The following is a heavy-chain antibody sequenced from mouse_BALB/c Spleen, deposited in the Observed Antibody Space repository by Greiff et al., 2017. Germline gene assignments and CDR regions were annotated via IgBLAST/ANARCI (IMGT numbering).Heavy chain of an antibody. CDR1: GYTFTSYW. J-gene: IGHJ3*01. CDR3: TRAQPYGSSSWFAY. D-gene: IGHD1-1*01. Sequence: QVQLQQPGAELVKPGASVKMSCKASGYTFTSYWMHWVKQRPGQGLEWIGVIDPSDRYTSYNPKFKGKATLTVDTSSRTAYMQRSSLTSEDSAVYYCTRAQPYGSSSWFAYWGQGTLVTVSA. CDR2: IDPSDRYT. V-gene: IGHV1S127*01.